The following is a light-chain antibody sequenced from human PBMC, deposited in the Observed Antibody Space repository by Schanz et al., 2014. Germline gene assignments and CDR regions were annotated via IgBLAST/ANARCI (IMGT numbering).Light chain of an antibody. J-gene: IGKJ1*01. CDR2: GAS. Sequence: EIVLTQSPGTLSLSPGERATLSCRASQSVSSSYLAWYQQKPGQAPRLLIYGASSRATGIPDRFSGSGSGTDFTLTISRLEPEDFAVYYCQHYNIWPPVWTFGQGTKVEIK. CDR1: QSVSSSY. V-gene: IGKV3-20*01. CDR3: QHYNIWPPVWT.